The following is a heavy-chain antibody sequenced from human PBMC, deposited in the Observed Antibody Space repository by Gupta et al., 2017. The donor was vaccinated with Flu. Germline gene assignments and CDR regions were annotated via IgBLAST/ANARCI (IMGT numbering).Heavy chain of an antibody. D-gene: IGHD3-10*01. CDR1: GVTFTTYE. V-gene: IGHV3-48*03. J-gene: IGHJ4*02. CDR3: VQFRLLEDY. CDR2: ISSSGSTT. Sequence: SGVTFTTYEFNWVRQAPGKGLEWISHISSSGSTTHYADSVKGRFTHSRDDAKNSLHLQMTGLRAEDTAVEDGVQFRLLEDYWGQGTQVIVSS.